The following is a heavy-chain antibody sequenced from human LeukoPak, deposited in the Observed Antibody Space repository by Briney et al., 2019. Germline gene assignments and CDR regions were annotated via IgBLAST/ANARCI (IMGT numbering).Heavy chain of an antibody. J-gene: IGHJ3*02. CDR3: AHSGRRLDAFDI. V-gene: IGHV2-5*02. CDR2: IYWDDDN. D-gene: IGHD2-21*02. CDR1: GFALSISGVG. Sequence: SGPTLVNPTQTLTLTCTFSGFALSISGVGVGWIRQPPGRALEWLALIYWDDDNRYSPSLKSRLTITKDTSKNQVVLTMTNMDPVDTATYYCAHSGRRLDAFDIWGQGTMVTVSS.